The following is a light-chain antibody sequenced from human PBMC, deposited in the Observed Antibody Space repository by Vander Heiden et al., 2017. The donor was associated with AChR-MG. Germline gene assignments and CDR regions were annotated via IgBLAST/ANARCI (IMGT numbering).Light chain of an antibody. J-gene: IGLJ3*02. V-gene: IGLV3-21*04. Sequence: SYVLTQPPSVSVAPGKTARITCGGNNIGDKGVPWYQQRPGQAPVLVIYYDSDRPSGIPERFSGSSSGNTATLTISRVEAGDEADYYCQVWDYDSKHVVFGGGTKLTVI. CDR3: QVWDYDSKHVV. CDR2: YDS. CDR1: NIGDKG.